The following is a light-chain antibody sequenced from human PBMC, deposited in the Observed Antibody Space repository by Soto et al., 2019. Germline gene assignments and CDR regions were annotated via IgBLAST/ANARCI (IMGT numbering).Light chain of an antibody. V-gene: IGKV1-5*03. CDR1: QTISSW. Sequence: DIQMTQSPSTLSGSVGDRVTITCRASQTISSWLAWYQQKPGKAPKLLIYKASTLKSGVPSRLSGSGSGTDFTLTISSLQPEDFATYYCQQSYSTPITFGQGTRLEIK. CDR3: QQSYSTPIT. J-gene: IGKJ5*01. CDR2: KAS.